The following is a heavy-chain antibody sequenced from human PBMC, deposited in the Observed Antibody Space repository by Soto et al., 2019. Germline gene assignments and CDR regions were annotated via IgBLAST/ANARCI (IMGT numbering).Heavy chain of an antibody. Sequence: VQLVESGGGVVQPGRSLRLSCAASGFTFSSYGMHWVRQAPGKGLEWVAVIWYDGSNKYYADSVKGRFTISRDNSKNTLYLQMNSLRAEDTAVYYCARSRGRGRYYYYGMDVWGQGTTVTVSS. CDR2: IWYDGSNK. CDR1: GFTFSSYG. D-gene: IGHD3-16*01. J-gene: IGHJ6*02. CDR3: ARSRGRGRYYYYGMDV. V-gene: IGHV3-33*01.